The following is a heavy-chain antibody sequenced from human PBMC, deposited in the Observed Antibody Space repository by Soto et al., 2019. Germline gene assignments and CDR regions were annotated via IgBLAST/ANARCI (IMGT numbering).Heavy chain of an antibody. J-gene: IGHJ4*02. Sequence: QPWGSLRLSCAASGFTFSTYCIHWVRQAPGKGLEWVALISYDGTDKFHGDSVKARFAISRDNPKSTLFLQMNSLRPDDTAVYFCAARSGKYWNLFDYWGLGTLVTVSS. CDR3: AARSGKYWNLFDY. D-gene: IGHD1-1*01. CDR2: ISYDGTDK. V-gene: IGHV3-30*03. CDR1: GFTFSTYC.